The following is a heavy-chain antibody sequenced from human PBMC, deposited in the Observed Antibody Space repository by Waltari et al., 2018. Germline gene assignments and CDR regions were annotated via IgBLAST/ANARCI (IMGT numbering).Heavy chain of an antibody. CDR3: ARDPYEVAAAHFDY. V-gene: IGHV1-3*01. Sequence: QVQLVQSGAEVKKPGASVKVSCKASGYTFTSYPMHWVRQAPGQRLEWMGWINAGNGNTKYSQKFQGRVTITRDTSASTAYMELSSLRSEDTAVYYCARDPYEVAAAHFDYWGQGTLVTVSS. CDR2: INAGNGNT. CDR1: GYTFTSYP. J-gene: IGHJ4*02. D-gene: IGHD2-15*01.